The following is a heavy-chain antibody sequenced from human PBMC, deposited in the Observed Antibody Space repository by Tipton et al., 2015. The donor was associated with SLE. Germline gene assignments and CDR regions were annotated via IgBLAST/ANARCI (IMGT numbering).Heavy chain of an antibody. Sequence: LRLSCAVYGGSFSGYYWSWIRQPPGKGLEWIGEINHSGSTNYNPSLKSRVTISVDTSKNQFSLKLSSVTAADTAVYYCARGPGYQPLPYYDAFDIWGQGTMVTVSS. J-gene: IGHJ3*02. V-gene: IGHV4-34*01. D-gene: IGHD2-2*01. CDR2: INHSGST. CDR1: GGSFSGYY. CDR3: ARGPGYQPLPYYDAFDI.